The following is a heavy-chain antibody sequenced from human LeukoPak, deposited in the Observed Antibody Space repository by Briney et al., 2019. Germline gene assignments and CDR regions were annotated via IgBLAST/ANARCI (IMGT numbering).Heavy chain of an antibody. D-gene: IGHD4-17*01. CDR3: AKDRYGDYSFEY. Sequence: GGCLRLSCAASGFTFSRFAMSWVRQAPGKGPEWVSAISGSGSDTYYADSVKGRFTVSRDNSKNTLYLQMNSLRAEDTALYYCAKDRYGDYSFEYWGQGTLVTVSS. V-gene: IGHV3-23*01. CDR2: ISGSGSDT. J-gene: IGHJ4*02. CDR1: GFTFSRFA.